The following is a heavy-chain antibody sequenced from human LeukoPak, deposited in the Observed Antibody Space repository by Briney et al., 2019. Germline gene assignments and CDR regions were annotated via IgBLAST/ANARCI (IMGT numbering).Heavy chain of an antibody. CDR2: FDPEDGET. J-gene: IGHJ5*02. V-gene: IGHV1-24*01. Sequence: ASVTVSCKVSGYTLTELSMHWVRQAPGKGLEWMGGFDPEDGETIYAQKFQGRVTMTEDTSTDTAYMELSSLRSEDTAVYYCATRGIRGSSGWYQWYWFDPWGQGTLVTVSS. D-gene: IGHD6-19*01. CDR3: ATRGIRGSSGWYQWYWFDP. CDR1: GYTLTELS.